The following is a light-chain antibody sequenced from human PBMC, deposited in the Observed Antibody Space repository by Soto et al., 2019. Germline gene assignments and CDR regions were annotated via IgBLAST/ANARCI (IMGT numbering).Light chain of an antibody. CDR1: SSDVGGYNY. CDR3: CANAGTYPLV. V-gene: IGLV2-11*01. Sequence: QSALNQPRSVSGSPGQSVSISCTGTSSDVGGYNYVSWYQQHPGKAPKLMIYDVTKRPSGVPDRFSGSKSGNTASLTISGLQSEDEADYYCCANAGTYPLVFGGGTKLPVL. CDR2: DVT. J-gene: IGLJ3*02.